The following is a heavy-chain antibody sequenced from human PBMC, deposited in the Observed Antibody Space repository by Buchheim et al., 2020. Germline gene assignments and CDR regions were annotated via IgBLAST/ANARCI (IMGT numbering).Heavy chain of an antibody. Sequence: QVQLVESGGGVVQPGRSLRLSCAASGFTFSSYDMHWVRQAPGKGLEWVAVISYDGSNEYYADSVKGRFTISRDNSKNTLYLQMNSLKLEDTAVYYCARSSMVDYWGQGTL. J-gene: IGHJ4*02. CDR2: ISYDGSNE. CDR1: GFTFSSYD. D-gene: IGHD2-2*01. V-gene: IGHV3-30*03. CDR3: ARSSMVDY.